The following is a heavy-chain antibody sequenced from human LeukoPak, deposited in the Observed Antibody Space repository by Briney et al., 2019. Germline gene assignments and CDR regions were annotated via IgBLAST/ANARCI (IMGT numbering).Heavy chain of an antibody. CDR3: ARERIAAAGKYFDY. V-gene: IGHV4-31*02. CDR2: IYYSGST. Sequence: TWVRQHPGKGLEWIGYIYYSGSTYYNPFLKSRVTISVDTSKNQFSLKLSSVTAADTAVYYCARERIAAAGKYFDYWGQGTLVTVSS. D-gene: IGHD6-13*01. J-gene: IGHJ4*02.